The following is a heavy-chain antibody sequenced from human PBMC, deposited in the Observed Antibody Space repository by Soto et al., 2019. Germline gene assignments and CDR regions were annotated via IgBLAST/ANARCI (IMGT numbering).Heavy chain of an antibody. D-gene: IGHD6-13*01. CDR2: VHYSGNT. CDR1: GGYIRSGDYY. Sequence: PSETLSLTCTVSGGYIRSGDYYWSWIRQTPERGLEWCRYVHYSGNTFYNPYLKSRANISLDTSRNQFSPNLSSVTAADWAVYYWAREIMAADHFNYWGQGALVT. V-gene: IGHV4-30-4*01. J-gene: IGHJ4*02. CDR3: AREIMAADHFNY.